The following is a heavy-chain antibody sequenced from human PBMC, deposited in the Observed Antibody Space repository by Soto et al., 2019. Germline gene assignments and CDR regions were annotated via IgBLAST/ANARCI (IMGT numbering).Heavy chain of an antibody. D-gene: IGHD3-22*01. V-gene: IGHV4-39*01. J-gene: IGHJ4*02. CDR1: GGSISSSSYY. CDR3: ARHTHYYDRRGYYSTTYYFDY. CDR2: IYYSGST. Sequence: PSETLSLTCTVSGGSISSSSYYWGWIRQPPGKGLEWIGSIYYSGSTYYNPSLKSRVTISVDTSKNQFSLKLSSVTAADTDVYYCARHTHYYDRRGYYSTTYYFDYWGQGTLVTVSS.